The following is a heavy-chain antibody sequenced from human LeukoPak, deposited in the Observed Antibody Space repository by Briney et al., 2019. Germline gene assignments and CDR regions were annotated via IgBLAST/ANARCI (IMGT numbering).Heavy chain of an antibody. CDR1: GCTVSSYW. J-gene: IGHJ4*02. Sequence: GGSLRLSCAASGCTVSSYWMHWGRQAPGKGLVWVSRINTDGSSTSYADSVKGRFTISRDNAKNTLYLQMNSLRAEDTAVYYCVRVTRDYGRDCWGQGTLVTVSS. V-gene: IGHV3-74*01. D-gene: IGHD4/OR15-4a*01. CDR3: VRVTRDYGRDC. CDR2: INTDGSST.